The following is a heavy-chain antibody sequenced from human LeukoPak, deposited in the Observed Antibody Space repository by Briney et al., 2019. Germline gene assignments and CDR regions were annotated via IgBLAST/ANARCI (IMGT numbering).Heavy chain of an antibody. D-gene: IGHD6-19*01. CDR3: ARGRGYTRYTSSGWFPFDY. Sequence: SVKVSCKASGGTFSSYAISWVRQAPGQGLEWMGGIIPIFGTANYAQKFQGRVTITADESTSTAYMELSSLRSEDTAVYYCARGRGYTRYTSSGWFPFDYWGQGTLVTGSS. CDR1: GGTFSSYA. CDR2: IIPIFGTA. J-gene: IGHJ4*02. V-gene: IGHV1-69*13.